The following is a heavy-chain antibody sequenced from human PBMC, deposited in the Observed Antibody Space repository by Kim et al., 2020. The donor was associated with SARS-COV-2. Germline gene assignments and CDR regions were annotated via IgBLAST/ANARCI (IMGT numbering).Heavy chain of an antibody. CDR2: IYYSGST. Sequence: SETLSHTCTVSGGSISSYYWSWIRQPPGKGLEWIGYIYYSGSTNYNPSLKSRVTISVDTSKNQFSLKLSSVTAADTAVYYCASSGYDYYFDYWGQGTLVTVSS. CDR3: ASSGYDYYFDY. CDR1: GGSISSYY. J-gene: IGHJ4*02. V-gene: IGHV4-59*08. D-gene: IGHD5-12*01.